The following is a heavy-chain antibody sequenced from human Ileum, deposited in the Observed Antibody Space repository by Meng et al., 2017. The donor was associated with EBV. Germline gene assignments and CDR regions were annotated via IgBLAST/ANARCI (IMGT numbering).Heavy chain of an antibody. V-gene: IGHV4-39*01. D-gene: IGHD3-3*01. CDR2: IYYSGST. CDR1: GVPNSSSNHW. Sequence: QLPRHDVGPALWTPSGPLSRPGAGSGVPNSSSNHWCGWIRQPPGKGVAWVGTIYYSGSTFYNPSLTSRVTISLDTSKNQFSLKVSSVTAADTAVYSCARRYYGVPFDNWGQGTLVTVSS. CDR3: ARRYYGVPFDN. J-gene: IGHJ4*02.